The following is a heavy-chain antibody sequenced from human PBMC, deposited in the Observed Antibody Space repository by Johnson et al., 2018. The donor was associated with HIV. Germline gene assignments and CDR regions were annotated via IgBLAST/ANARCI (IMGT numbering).Heavy chain of an antibody. Sequence: VQLVESGGGLVQPGGSLRLSCAASGFTFSSYDMHWVRQATGKGLEWVSAIGTAGDTYYPGSVKGRFTISRENAKNSLYLQMNSLRAEDTAVYYCTTAIVIDAFDIWGQGTMVTVSS. CDR1: GFTFSSYD. CDR3: TTAIVIDAFDI. J-gene: IGHJ3*02. CDR2: IGTAGDT. V-gene: IGHV3-13*01. D-gene: IGHD3-16*02.